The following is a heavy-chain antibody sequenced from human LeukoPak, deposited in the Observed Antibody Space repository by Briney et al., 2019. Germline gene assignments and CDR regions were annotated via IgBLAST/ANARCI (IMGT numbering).Heavy chain of an antibody. D-gene: IGHD3-22*01. V-gene: IGHV3-15*01. Sequence: PGGSLRLSCAASGFTFSNAWMSWVRQAPGKGLEWVGRIKSKTDGGTTDYAAPVKGRFTISRDDSKNTLYLQMNSLKTEDTAVYYCTTGYYYDSSGYNYWGQGTLVTVSS. CDR1: GFTFSNAW. CDR3: TTGYYYDSSGYNY. J-gene: IGHJ4*02. CDR2: IKSKTDGGTT.